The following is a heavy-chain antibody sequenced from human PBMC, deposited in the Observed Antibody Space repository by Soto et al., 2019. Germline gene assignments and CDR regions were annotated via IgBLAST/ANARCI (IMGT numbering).Heavy chain of an antibody. V-gene: IGHV4-39*01. CDR3: ARQGRQWLGPLHFDY. Sequence: QLQLQESGPGLVKPSETLSLTCTVSGGSISSSSYYWGWIRQPPGKGLEWIGSIYYSGSTYYNPSLKSRVTISVDTSKNQFSLKLSSVTAADTAVYYCARQGRQWLGPLHFDYWGQGTLVTVSS. CDR1: GGSISSSSYY. D-gene: IGHD6-19*01. J-gene: IGHJ4*02. CDR2: IYYSGST.